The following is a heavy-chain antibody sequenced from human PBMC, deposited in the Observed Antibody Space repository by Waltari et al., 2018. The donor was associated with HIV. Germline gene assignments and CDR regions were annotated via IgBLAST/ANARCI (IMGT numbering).Heavy chain of an antibody. V-gene: IGHV3-30*04. Sequence: QVQLVESGGGVVQPGRSLGLSCAPPGFSFSSEAMHWVRQAPGKGLEWVAAISYDGRNKFYADSVKGRFTISRDNSKNTVYVEMSSLSPEDTAVYFCARDAAPPEYWGQGTLVTVSS. J-gene: IGHJ4*02. CDR2: ISYDGRNK. CDR3: ARDAAPPEY. CDR1: GFSFSSEA.